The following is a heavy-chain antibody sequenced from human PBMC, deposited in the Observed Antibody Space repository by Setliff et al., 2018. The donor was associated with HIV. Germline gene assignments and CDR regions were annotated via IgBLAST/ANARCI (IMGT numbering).Heavy chain of an antibody. Sequence: ASVKVSCKASGYTFANYGMHWVRQAPGQRLEWMGWINADSGNTKYSQELQGRVSITRDTSASTAYMELNSPSSEDTAVYYCAITDDYRPIGDYWGQGTLVTVSS. J-gene: IGHJ4*02. D-gene: IGHD4-17*01. CDR1: GYTFANYG. CDR3: AITDDYRPIGDY. CDR2: INADSGNT. V-gene: IGHV1-3*01.